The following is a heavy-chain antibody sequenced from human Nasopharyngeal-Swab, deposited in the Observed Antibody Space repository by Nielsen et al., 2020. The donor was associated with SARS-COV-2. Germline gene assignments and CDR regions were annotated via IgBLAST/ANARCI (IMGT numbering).Heavy chain of an antibody. CDR2: ISSSSSYI. Sequence: GGSLRLSCAASGFTFSSYSMNWVRQAPGKGLEWVSSISSSSSYIYYADSVKGRFTISRDNAKNSLSLQMSSLRAEDTAVYYCVRICTSVSCRNLYYYYYGMDVWGQGTTVTVSS. CDR1: GFTFSSYS. CDR3: VRICTSVSCRNLYYYYYGMDV. D-gene: IGHD2-15*01. J-gene: IGHJ6*02. V-gene: IGHV3-21*01.